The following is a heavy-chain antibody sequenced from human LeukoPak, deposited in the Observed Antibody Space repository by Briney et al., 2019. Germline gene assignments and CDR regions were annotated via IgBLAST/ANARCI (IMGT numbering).Heavy chain of an antibody. D-gene: IGHD1-7*01. CDR1: GFTFDDYA. CDR2: ISWNSGSI. J-gene: IGHJ4*02. Sequence: GGSLRLSCAASGFTFDDYAMHWVRQAPGKGLEWVSGISWNSGSIGYADSVKGRFTISRDNAKNSLYLQMNSLRAEDTALYYCAKDILGTRPPNYFDYWGQGTLVTVSS. CDR3: AKDILGTRPPNYFDY. V-gene: IGHV3-9*01.